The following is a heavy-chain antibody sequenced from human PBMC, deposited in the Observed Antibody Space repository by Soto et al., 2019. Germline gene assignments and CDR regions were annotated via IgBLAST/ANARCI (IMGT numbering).Heavy chain of an antibody. CDR3: ARGIEGWYQGRYYYGMDV. J-gene: IGHJ6*02. CDR2: IYYSGST. D-gene: IGHD6-19*01. CDR1: GGSVSSGSYY. V-gene: IGHV4-61*01. Sequence: QVQLQESGPGLVKPSETLSLTCTVSGGSVSSGSYYWSWIRQPPGKGLEWIGYIYYSGSTNYNPSLTGRVTIAVATSKSQFSLKLSSVTAADTAVYYCARGIEGWYQGRYYYGMDVWGQGTTVTVSS.